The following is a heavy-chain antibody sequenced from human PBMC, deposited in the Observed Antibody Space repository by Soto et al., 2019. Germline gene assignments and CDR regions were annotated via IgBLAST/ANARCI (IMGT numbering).Heavy chain of an antibody. CDR3: AKSAPTVTTDSRFDY. Sequence: GGSLRLSCAASGFTFSSYGMHWVRQAPGKGLEWVAVISYDGSNKYYADSVKGRFTISRDNSKNTLYLQMNSLRAEDTAVYYCAKSAPTVTTDSRFDYWGQGTLVTVSS. J-gene: IGHJ4*02. D-gene: IGHD4-4*01. CDR2: ISYDGSNK. V-gene: IGHV3-30*18. CDR1: GFTFSSYG.